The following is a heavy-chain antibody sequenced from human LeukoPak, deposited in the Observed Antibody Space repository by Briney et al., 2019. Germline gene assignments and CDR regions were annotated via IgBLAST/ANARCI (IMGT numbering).Heavy chain of an antibody. D-gene: IGHD3-16*02. CDR2: INPNSGGT. Sequence: ASVKVSCKASGYTFSDYYMHWVRQAPGQGLEWMGWINPNSGGTNYAQKFQGRVTMTRDTSITTAYMELSRLRSDDTAVYYCARVLQDDYLWGTYRPFDYWGQGTLVTVSS. CDR3: ARVLQDDYLWGTYRPFDY. J-gene: IGHJ4*02. V-gene: IGHV1-2*02. CDR1: GYTFSDYY.